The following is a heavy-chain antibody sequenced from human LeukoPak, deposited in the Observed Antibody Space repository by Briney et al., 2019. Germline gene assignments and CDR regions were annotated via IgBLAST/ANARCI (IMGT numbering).Heavy chain of an antibody. D-gene: IGHD6-13*01. CDR3: ASWKVAAALDAFDI. CDR1: GGSISSSSYY. V-gene: IGHV4-39*07. CDR2: IYYSGST. Sequence: PSETLSLTCTVSGGSISSSSYYWGWIRQPPGKGLEWIGSIYYSGSTYYNPSLKSRVTISVDTSKNQFSLKLSSVAAADTAVYYCASWKVAAALDAFDIWGQGTMVTVSS. J-gene: IGHJ3*02.